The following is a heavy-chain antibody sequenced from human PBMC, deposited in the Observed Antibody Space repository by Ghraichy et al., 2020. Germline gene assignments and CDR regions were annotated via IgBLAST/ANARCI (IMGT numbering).Heavy chain of an antibody. Sequence: LSLTCAASGFTFDDYAMHWVRQAPEKGLEWVSLITGDGVTTNYTDSVKGRFTISRDNSKNSLYLQMNSLRTEDTALYYCGKDPFGSGDYWGQGTRVTVSS. CDR3: GKDPFGSGDY. CDR1: GFTFDDYA. CDR2: ITGDGVTT. D-gene: IGHD6-19*01. J-gene: IGHJ4*02. V-gene: IGHV3-43*02.